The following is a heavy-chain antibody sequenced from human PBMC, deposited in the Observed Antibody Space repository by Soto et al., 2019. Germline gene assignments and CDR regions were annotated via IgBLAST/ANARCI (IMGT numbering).Heavy chain of an antibody. CDR2: IKSKTDGGTT. V-gene: IGHV3-15*07. Sequence: GGSLRLSCAASGFTFSNAWMNWVRQAPGKGLEWVGRIKSKTDGGTTDYAAPVKGRFTISRDDSKNTLYLQMNSLKTEDTAVYYCFTTRGYYYYGMDVWGQGTTVTISS. CDR1: GFTFSNAW. J-gene: IGHJ6*02. CDR3: FTTRGYYYYGMDV. D-gene: IGHD1-1*01.